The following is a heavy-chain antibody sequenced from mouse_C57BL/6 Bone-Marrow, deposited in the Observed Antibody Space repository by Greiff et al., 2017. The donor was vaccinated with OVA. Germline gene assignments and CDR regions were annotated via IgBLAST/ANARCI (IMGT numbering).Heavy chain of an antibody. CDR1: GFTFSDYG. V-gene: IGHV5-15*04. CDR2: ISNLAYSI. Sequence: EVKLVESGGGLVQPGGSLKLSCAASGFTFSDYGMAWVRQAPRKGPEWVAFISNLAYSIYYADTVTGRFTISRENAKNTLYLEMSSLRSEDTAMYYCARHPLITTADRDYAMDYWGQGTSVTVSS. CDR3: ARHPLITTADRDYAMDY. D-gene: IGHD1-2*01. J-gene: IGHJ4*01.